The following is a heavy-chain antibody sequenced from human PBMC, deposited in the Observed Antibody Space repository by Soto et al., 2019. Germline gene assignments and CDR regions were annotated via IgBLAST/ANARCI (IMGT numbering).Heavy chain of an antibody. Sequence: ASVKVSCKASGYTFTGYYMHWVRQAPGQGLEWMGIINPSGGSTSYAQKFQGRVTMTRDTSTSTVYMELSSLRSEDTAVYYCARDRRPDDFWSGSEIDYWGQGTLVTVSS. V-gene: IGHV1-46*01. CDR2: INPSGGST. D-gene: IGHD3-3*01. CDR3: ARDRRPDDFWSGSEIDY. CDR1: GYTFTGYY. J-gene: IGHJ4*02.